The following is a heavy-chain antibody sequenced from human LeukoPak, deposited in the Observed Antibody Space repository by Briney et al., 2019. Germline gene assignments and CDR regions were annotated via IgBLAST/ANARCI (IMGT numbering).Heavy chain of an antibody. V-gene: IGHV3-21*01. CDR1: GFMFDDYG. J-gene: IGHJ4*02. D-gene: IGHD3-22*01. CDR2: ITSTSSYM. Sequence: PGGSLRLSCAASGFMFDDYGMSWVRQAPGKGLEWVSSITSTSSYMYYADSVKGRFTISRDNAKNSLYLQMNSLRAEDTAVYYCARVKYYDSSGYFPADYWGQGALVTVSS. CDR3: ARVKYYDSSGYFPADY.